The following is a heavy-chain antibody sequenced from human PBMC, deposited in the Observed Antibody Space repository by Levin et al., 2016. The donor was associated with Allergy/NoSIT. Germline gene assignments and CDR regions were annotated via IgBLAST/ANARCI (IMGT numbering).Heavy chain of an antibody. Sequence: ASVKVSCKASGYTFTSYYMHWVRQAPGQGLEWMGIINPSGGSTSYAQKFQGRVTMTRDTSTSTVYMELSSLRSEDTAVYYCATGSGSFRGQHYYGMDVWGQGTTVTVSS. J-gene: IGHJ6*02. D-gene: IGHD3-10*01. CDR1: GYTFTSYY. CDR3: ATGSGSFRGQHYYGMDV. CDR2: INPSGGST. V-gene: IGHV1-46*01.